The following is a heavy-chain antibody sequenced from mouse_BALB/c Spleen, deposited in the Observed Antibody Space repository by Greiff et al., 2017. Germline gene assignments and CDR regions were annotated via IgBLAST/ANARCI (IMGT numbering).Heavy chain of an antibody. V-gene: IGHV1-31*01. D-gene: IGHD2-4*01. Sequence: VQLQQSGPELVKPGASVKISCKASGYSFTGYYMHWVKQSHVKSLEWIGRINPYNGATSYNQNFKDKASLTVDKSSSTAYMELHSLTSEDSAVYYCARGGGSTMIAYWGQGTLVTVSA. CDR1: GYSFTGYY. CDR3: ARGGGSTMIAY. J-gene: IGHJ3*01. CDR2: INPYNGAT.